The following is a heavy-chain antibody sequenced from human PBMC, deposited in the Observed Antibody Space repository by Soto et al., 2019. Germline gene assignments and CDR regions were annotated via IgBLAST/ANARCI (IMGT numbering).Heavy chain of an antibody. D-gene: IGHD6-19*01. CDR3: AKVQGWPYYFDY. CDR1: GFTFSSYA. V-gene: IGHV3-23*01. Sequence: GGSLRRSCAASGFTFSSYAIGWVRQAPGKGLEXVSAXXXSXGXTXYXXXXKGRFTISRDNSKNTLYLQMNSLRAEHTAVYYCAKVQGWPYYFDYWGQGTLVTVSS. CDR2: XXXSXGXT. J-gene: IGHJ4*02.